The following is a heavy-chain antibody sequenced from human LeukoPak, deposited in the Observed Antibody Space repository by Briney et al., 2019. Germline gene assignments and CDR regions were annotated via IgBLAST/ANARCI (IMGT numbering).Heavy chain of an antibody. V-gene: IGHV4-59*01. CDR2: IYYSGST. J-gene: IGHJ4*02. Sequence: SETLSLTCTVSGGSISSYYWSWIRQPPGKGLEWIGYIYYSGSTNYNPSLKSRVTISVDTSKNQFSLKLSSVTAADTAVYYCARRYGDYWGQGTLVTVSS. D-gene: IGHD1-1*01. CDR1: GGSISSYY. CDR3: ARRYGDY.